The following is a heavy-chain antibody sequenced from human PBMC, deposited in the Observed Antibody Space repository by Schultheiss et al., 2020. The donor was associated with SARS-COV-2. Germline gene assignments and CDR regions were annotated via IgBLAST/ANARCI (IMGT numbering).Heavy chain of an antibody. D-gene: IGHD6-6*01. CDR1: GGSISSYY. Sequence: SETLSLTCTVSGGSISSYYWSWIRQPPGKGLEWIGRIYTSGSTYYNPSLKSRVTISVDTSKNQFSLKLSSVTAADTAVYYCARGGLYVVAARNFKFDYWGQGTLVTVSS. J-gene: IGHJ4*02. CDR2: IYTSGST. V-gene: IGHV4-4*08. CDR3: ARGGLYVVAARNFKFDY.